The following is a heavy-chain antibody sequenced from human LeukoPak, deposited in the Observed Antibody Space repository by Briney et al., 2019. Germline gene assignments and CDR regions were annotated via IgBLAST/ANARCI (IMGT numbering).Heavy chain of an antibody. J-gene: IGHJ4*02. D-gene: IGHD3-10*01. CDR2: ISGSGGST. CDR3: AKNLPVLLWFGEPYYFDY. V-gene: IGHV3-23*01. CDR1: GFTFSSYA. Sequence: GGSLRLSCAASGFTFSSYAMSWVRQAPGKGLEWVSAISGSGGSTYYADSVKGRFTISRDNSKNTLYLQMNSLRAEDTALYYCAKNLPVLLWFGEPYYFDYWGQGTLVTVSS.